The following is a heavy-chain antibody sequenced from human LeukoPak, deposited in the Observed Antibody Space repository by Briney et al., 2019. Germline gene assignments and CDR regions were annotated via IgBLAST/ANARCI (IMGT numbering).Heavy chain of an antibody. J-gene: IGHJ5*02. Sequence: ASVKVSCKASGGTFSSYAISWVRQAPGQGLEWMGGIIPIFGTANYAQKFQGRVTITTDESTSTAYMELSSLRSEDTAVYYCARGKVRDYYDSSGYYSAYWFDPWGQGTLVTVSS. CDR2: IIPIFGTA. CDR3: ARGKVRDYYDSSGYYSAYWFDP. CDR1: GGTFSSYA. D-gene: IGHD3-22*01. V-gene: IGHV1-69*05.